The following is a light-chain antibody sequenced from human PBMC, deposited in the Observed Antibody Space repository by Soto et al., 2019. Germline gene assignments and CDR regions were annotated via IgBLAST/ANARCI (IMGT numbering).Light chain of an antibody. CDR1: QSIATSQ. CDR3: QQFAASPRT. Sequence: EIVLTQSPGTLSLSPGERATLFCRASQSIATSQLAWYQQKPGQAPRLLIGASTRATGIPDRFSDSGSGTDFTLTISRLEPEDCAVYYCQQFAASPRTFGQGTTVEIK. CDR2: GAS. J-gene: IGKJ1*01. V-gene: IGKV3-20*01.